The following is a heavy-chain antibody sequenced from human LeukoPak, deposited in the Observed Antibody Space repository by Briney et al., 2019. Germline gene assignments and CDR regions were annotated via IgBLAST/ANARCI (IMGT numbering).Heavy chain of an antibody. V-gene: IGHV3-48*03. CDR2: ISSSGSTI. CDR3: ARDPAGDILTGYTKEYNWFDP. D-gene: IGHD3-9*01. Sequence: PGGSLRLSCAASGFTFSSYEMNWVRQAPGKGLEWVSYISSSGSTIYYADSVKGRFTISRDNAKNSLYLQMNSLRAEDTAVYYCARDPAGDILTGYTKEYNWFDPWGQGTLVTVSS. CDR1: GFTFSSYE. J-gene: IGHJ5*02.